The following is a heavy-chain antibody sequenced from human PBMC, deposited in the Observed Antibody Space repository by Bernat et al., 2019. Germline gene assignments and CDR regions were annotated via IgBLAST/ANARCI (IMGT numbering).Heavy chain of an antibody. D-gene: IGHD6-19*01. CDR1: GFTFSSYS. CDR3: ARGGSGWQEAFDY. CDR2: ISSSSSYI. V-gene: IGHV3-21*01. Sequence: EVQLVESGGGLVKPGGSLRLSCAASGFTFSSYSMNWVRQAPGKGLEWVSSISSSSSYIYYADSVKGRFTISRDNAKNSLYLQMNSLRAEDTAVYYCARGGSGWQEAFDYWGQGTLVTVSS. J-gene: IGHJ4*02.